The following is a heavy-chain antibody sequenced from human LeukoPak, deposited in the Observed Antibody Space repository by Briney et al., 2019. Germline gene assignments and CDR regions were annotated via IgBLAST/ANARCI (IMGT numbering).Heavy chain of an antibody. V-gene: IGHV3-9*03. D-gene: IGHD6-13*01. J-gene: IGHJ4*02. CDR3: AKAHGGYSSSWYDY. CDR2: ISWNSGSI. CDR1: GFTFDDYA. Sequence: GRSLRLSCAASGFTFDDYAMHWVRQAPGKGLEWVSGISWNSGSIGYADSVKGRFTISRDNAKNSLYLQMNSLRAEDMALYYCAKAHGGYSSSWYDYWGQGTLVTVSS.